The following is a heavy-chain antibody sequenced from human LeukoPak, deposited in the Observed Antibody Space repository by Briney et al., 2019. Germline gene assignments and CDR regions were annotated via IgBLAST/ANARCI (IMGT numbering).Heavy chain of an antibody. Sequence: ASVKVSCKASGYTFTSYDINWVRQATGQGLEWMGWMNPNSGNTGYAQKFQGRVTMTRNTSISTAYMELSSLRSDDTAVYYCARADRMTRDAFDIWGQGTMVTVSS. J-gene: IGHJ3*02. CDR1: GYTFTSYD. CDR2: MNPNSGNT. D-gene: IGHD4-11*01. V-gene: IGHV1-8*01. CDR3: ARADRMTRDAFDI.